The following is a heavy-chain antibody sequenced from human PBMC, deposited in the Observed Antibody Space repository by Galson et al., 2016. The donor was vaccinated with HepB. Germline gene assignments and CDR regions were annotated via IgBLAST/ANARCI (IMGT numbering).Heavy chain of an antibody. CDR2: IYNSGST. D-gene: IGHD1-14*01. CDR3: ARANRDHGGDAAAHFDY. CDR1: GGSVSSGTYF. V-gene: IGHV4-61*01. Sequence: SETLSLTCTVSGGSVSSGTYFWSWIRQPPGKGLEWIGYIYNSGSTNYNPSLKSRVTISVDTSKNQFSLKLSSVTAADTAVYYCARANRDHGGDAAAHFDYWGQGTLVSVSS. J-gene: IGHJ4*02.